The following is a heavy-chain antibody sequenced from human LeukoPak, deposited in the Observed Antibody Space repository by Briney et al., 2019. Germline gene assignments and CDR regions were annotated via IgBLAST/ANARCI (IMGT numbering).Heavy chain of an antibody. J-gene: IGHJ4*02. Sequence: ASVKVSCKASGYTFTSYAVNWVRQAPGQGLEWIGWISPYNGNTNYAQNLQDRATMTTDTSTSTAYREQSGLRCEYSGVYFCARRAQQWLLDFDNWGQGTLVTVSS. CDR1: GYTFTSYA. CDR3: ARRAQQWLLDFDN. V-gene: IGHV1-18*01. D-gene: IGHD6-19*01. CDR2: ISPYNGNT.